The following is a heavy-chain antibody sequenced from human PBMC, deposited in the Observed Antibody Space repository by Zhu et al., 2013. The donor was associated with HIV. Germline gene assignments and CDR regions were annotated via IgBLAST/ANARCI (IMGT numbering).Heavy chain of an antibody. V-gene: IGHV1-2*02. J-gene: IGHJ4*02. CDR2: INPKTGET. CDR1: GYTFTAYY. CDR3: ARGLAASGTAAN. Sequence: QVQLVQSGAEVKKPGASVKVSCKASGYTFTAYYMHWVRQVPRQGPEWMGWINPKTGETKYTQKFQGRVAMTRDTSISTAYIEMNNLRYDDTAVYYCARGLAASGTAANWGQGTLVTVSS. D-gene: IGHD6-13*01.